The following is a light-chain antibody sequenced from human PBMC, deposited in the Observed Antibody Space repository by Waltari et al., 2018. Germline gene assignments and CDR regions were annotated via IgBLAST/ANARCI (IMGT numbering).Light chain of an antibody. CDR3: SSYASSGTLV. CDR2: EVN. Sequence: QSALTQPASVSGSPGQSITISCTGTTTDVGGYIFSSWYQVHPGKVPTLIIYEVNRRPSGVSNRFSGSKSGNTASLTISGLQAEDEADFYCSSYASSGTLVFGSGTKVTVL. CDR1: TTDVGGYIF. J-gene: IGLJ1*01. V-gene: IGLV2-14*01.